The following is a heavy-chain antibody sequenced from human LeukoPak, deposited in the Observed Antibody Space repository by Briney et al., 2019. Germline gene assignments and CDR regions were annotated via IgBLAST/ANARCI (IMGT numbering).Heavy chain of an antibody. V-gene: IGHV1-69*05. J-gene: IGHJ6*03. Sequence: SVKVSCKASGGTFSSYAISWVRQTPGQGLEWMGGIIPIFGTANYAQKFQGRVTITTDESTSTAYMELSSLRSEDTAVYYCARVPTEGWSGYYGVHYYYMDVWGKGTTVTVSS. CDR2: IIPIFGTA. CDR1: GGTFSSYA. CDR3: ARVPTEGWSGYYGVHYYYMDV. D-gene: IGHD3-3*01.